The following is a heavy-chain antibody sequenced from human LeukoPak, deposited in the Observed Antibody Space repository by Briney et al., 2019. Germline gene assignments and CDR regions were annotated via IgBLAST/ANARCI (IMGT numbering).Heavy chain of an antibody. CDR1: GGSISSYY. Sequence: SETLSLTCTVSGGSISSYYWSWVRQPAGKGLEWIGCIYTSGSTNYNPSLKSRVTMSVDTSKNQFSLKLSSVTAADTAVYYCARELSGVSSIAAAGIDYWGQGTLVTVSS. J-gene: IGHJ4*02. V-gene: IGHV4-4*07. CDR2: IYTSGST. CDR3: ARELSGVSSIAAAGIDY. D-gene: IGHD6-13*01.